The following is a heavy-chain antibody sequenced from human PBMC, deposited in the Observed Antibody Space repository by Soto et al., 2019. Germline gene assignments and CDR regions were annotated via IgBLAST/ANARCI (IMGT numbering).Heavy chain of an antibody. Sequence: VGSLRLSCAASGFTFSSYGMHWVRLAPGKGLEWVAVIWYDGGNKYYADSVKGRFTISRDNSKNTLYLQMNSLRAEDTAVYYCARPPPGSSWDAFDIWGQGTMVTVSS. V-gene: IGHV3-33*01. J-gene: IGHJ3*02. D-gene: IGHD6-13*01. CDR1: GFTFSSYG. CDR2: IWYDGGNK. CDR3: ARPPPGSSWDAFDI.